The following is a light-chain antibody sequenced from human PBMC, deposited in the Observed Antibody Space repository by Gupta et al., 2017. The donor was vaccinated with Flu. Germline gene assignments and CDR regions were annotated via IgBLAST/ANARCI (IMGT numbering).Light chain of an antibody. V-gene: IGKV1-5*03. Sequence: DIEMSQSPSILSASAGDRLTSPCRVSQNINSWLAWYQQKPEQVPKLMVYKASSGQGGVPSRFSGRGSVKEFTLTSSRLQYDDFAAYYCHQYHSHGTFGQGTKVEVK. CDR1: QNINSW. J-gene: IGKJ1*01. CDR3: HQYHSHGT. CDR2: KAS.